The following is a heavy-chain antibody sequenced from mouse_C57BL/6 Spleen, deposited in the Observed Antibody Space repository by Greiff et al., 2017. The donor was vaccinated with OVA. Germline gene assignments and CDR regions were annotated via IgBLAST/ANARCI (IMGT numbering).Heavy chain of an antibody. CDR1: GYTFTSYW. CDR3: AICPYYYGSSCYAMDY. CDR2: INPNSGST. V-gene: IGHV1-64*01. J-gene: IGHJ4*01. Sequence: QVQLQQPGAELVKPGASVTLSCKASGYTFTSYWMHWVKQRPGQGLEWIGMINPNSGSTNYNEKFKSKATLTVDKSSSTAYMQLSSLTSEDSAVYYCAICPYYYGSSCYAMDYWGQGTSVTVSS. D-gene: IGHD1-1*01.